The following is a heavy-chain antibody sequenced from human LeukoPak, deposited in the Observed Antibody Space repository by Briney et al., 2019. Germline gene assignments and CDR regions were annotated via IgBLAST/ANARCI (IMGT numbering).Heavy chain of an antibody. CDR3: ASESASYCSGSSCYPEGFDY. Sequence: ASVKVSCKASGYTFIDYYVNWVRQAPGQGLEWMGWINPNSGGTNYAQKFQGRVTMTRDTSISTAYMELSRLRSDDTAVYYCASESASYCSGSSCYPEGFDYWGQGTLVTVSS. D-gene: IGHD2-15*01. CDR1: GYTFIDYY. J-gene: IGHJ4*02. CDR2: INPNSGGT. V-gene: IGHV1-2*02.